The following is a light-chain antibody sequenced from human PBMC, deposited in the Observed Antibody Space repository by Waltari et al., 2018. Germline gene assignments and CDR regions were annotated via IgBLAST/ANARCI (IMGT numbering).Light chain of an antibody. J-gene: IGKJ1*01. CDR3: QQYNSYSWT. CDR2: DAS. V-gene: IGKV1-5*01. CDR1: QSISSW. Sequence: DIQMTQSPSTLSASVGDRVTLTCRASQSISSWLAWYQQKPGKAPNLLIYDASSLESGVPSRFSGSGSGTEFTLTISSLQPDDFATYYCQQYNSYSWTFGQGTKVEIK.